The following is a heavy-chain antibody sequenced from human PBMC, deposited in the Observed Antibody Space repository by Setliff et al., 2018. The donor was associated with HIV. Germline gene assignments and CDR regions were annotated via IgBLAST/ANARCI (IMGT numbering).Heavy chain of an antibody. CDR3: ARVPAGVAYSDY. CDR1: GYTFSSYY. Sequence: ASVKVSCKASGYTFSSYYIHWVRQAPGQGLGWMGMINPSGGSTSYAQKFQARVTMTRDTTTNTVYMELSSLRSEDTGVYYCARVPAGVAYSDYWGQGTLVTVSS. J-gene: IGHJ4*02. CDR2: INPSGGST. D-gene: IGHD2-15*01. V-gene: IGHV1-46*01.